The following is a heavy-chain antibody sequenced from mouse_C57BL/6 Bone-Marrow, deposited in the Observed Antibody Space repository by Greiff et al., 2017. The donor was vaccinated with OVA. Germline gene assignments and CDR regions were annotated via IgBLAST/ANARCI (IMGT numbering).Heavy chain of an antibody. CDR3: ASLLWSYAMDY. V-gene: IGHV5-6*02. CDR2: ISSGGSYT. Sequence: DVMLVESGGDLVKPGGSLKLSCAASGFTFSSYGMSWVRQTPDKRLEWVATISSGGSYTYYPDSVKGRFTISRDNAKNTLYLQMSSLKSEDTAMYYCASLLWSYAMDYWGQGTSVTVSS. CDR1: GFTFSSYG. J-gene: IGHJ4*01. D-gene: IGHD2-10*01.